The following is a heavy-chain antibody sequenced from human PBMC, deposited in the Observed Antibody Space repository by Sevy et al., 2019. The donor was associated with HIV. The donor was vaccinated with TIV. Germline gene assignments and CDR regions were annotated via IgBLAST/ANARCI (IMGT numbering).Heavy chain of an antibody. CDR2: FDPEDGET. CDR3: ATDKRYCSGGSCYYPGPFDY. Sequence: ASVKVSCKVSGYTLTELSMHWVRQAPGKGLEWMGGFDPEDGETIYAQKFQGRVTMTEDTSTDTAYMELSSLGSEDTAVYYCATDKRYCSGGSCYYPGPFDYWGQGTLVTVSS. D-gene: IGHD2-15*01. V-gene: IGHV1-24*01. J-gene: IGHJ4*02. CDR1: GYTLTELS.